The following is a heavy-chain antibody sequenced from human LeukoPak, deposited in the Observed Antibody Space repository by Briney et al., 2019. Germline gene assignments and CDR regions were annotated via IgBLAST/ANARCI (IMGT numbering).Heavy chain of an antibody. CDR3: ATFYYYYGMDV. J-gene: IGHJ6*02. Sequence: GESLKISCKSSGYSFTDYWIGWVRQMPGKGLEWMGIIYPGDSDTRYSPSFQGQVIISADGSISTAYLQWSSLKASDTAMYYCATFYYYYGMDVWDQGTTVTVSS. V-gene: IGHV5-51*01. CDR1: GYSFTDYW. CDR2: IYPGDSDT.